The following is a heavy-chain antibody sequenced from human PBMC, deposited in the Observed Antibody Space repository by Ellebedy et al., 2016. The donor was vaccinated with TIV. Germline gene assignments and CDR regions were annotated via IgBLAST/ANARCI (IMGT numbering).Heavy chain of an antibody. CDR2: IYPGDSQT. D-gene: IGHD2-15*01. J-gene: IGHJ4*02. Sequence: GESLKISCKSSGYRFTNFWIGWVRQMPGKGLEWMAIIYPGDSQTRYSPSFQGQVTISADKSISTAYLQWSSLKAADTAMYYCARIGEVAATPCSYWGQGTLVTVSS. CDR1: GYRFTNFW. V-gene: IGHV5-51*01. CDR3: ARIGEVAATPCSY.